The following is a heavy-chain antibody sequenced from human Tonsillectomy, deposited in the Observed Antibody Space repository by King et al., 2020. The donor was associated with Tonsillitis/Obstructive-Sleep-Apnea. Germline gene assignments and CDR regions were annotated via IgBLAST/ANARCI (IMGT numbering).Heavy chain of an antibody. CDR2: FHPEDTAT. V-gene: IGHV1-24*01. CDR3: ATYGKYYYDTSGYYYYLDY. Sequence: QLVQSGAEVKKPGASVKVSCKVPGYTVTDLAIHWVRQAPGKGLEWMGGFHPEDTATIYAQKFLGRVTLTEDTSTDTAYMELSSLSSEDTAVYYCATYGKYYYDTSGYYYYLDYWGQGTLVSVSS. J-gene: IGHJ4*02. CDR1: GYTVTDLA. D-gene: IGHD3-22*01.